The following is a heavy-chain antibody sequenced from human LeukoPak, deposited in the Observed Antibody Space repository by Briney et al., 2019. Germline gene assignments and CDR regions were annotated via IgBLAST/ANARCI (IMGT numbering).Heavy chain of an antibody. Sequence: ASVKVSCKASGYTFTGYYMHWVRQAPGQGLEWMGWINPNSGGTNYAQKFQGRVTMTRDTSISTAYMELSRLRSDDTAVYYCARYPPDYYDSSGYPDYWGQGTLVTVSS. V-gene: IGHV1-2*02. CDR2: INPNSGGT. CDR1: GYTFTGYY. J-gene: IGHJ4*02. CDR3: ARYPPDYYDSSGYPDY. D-gene: IGHD3-22*01.